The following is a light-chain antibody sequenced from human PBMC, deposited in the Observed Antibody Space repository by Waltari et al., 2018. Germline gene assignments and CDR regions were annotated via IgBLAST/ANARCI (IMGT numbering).Light chain of an antibody. CDR3: QQYNNWSYT. V-gene: IGKV3-15*01. CDR2: GAS. Sequence: EIVMTQSPATLSVSPGERATLSCRASQSVSSNLAWYQQKPGQPPRLLIYGASTRATGIPARFSGSGSGTEFTLTISSLQSEDFAVYYCQQYNNWSYTFGQGTKLEIK. J-gene: IGKJ2*01. CDR1: QSVSSN.